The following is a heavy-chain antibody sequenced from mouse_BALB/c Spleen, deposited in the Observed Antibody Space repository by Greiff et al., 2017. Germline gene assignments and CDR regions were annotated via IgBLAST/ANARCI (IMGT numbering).Heavy chain of an antibody. D-gene: IGHD1-2*01. Sequence: VKLQESGPELVRPGVSVKISCKGSGYTFTDYAMHWVKQSHAKSLEWIGVISTYYGNTNYNQKFKGKATMTVDKSSSTAYMELARLTSEDSAIYYCAGSTAFYAMDYWGQGTSVTVSS. V-gene: IGHV1-67*01. CDR3: AGSTAFYAMDY. J-gene: IGHJ4*01. CDR2: ISTYYGNT. CDR1: GYTFTDYA.